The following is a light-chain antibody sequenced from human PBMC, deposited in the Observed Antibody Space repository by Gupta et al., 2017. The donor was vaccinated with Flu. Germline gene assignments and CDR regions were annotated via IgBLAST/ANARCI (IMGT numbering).Light chain of an antibody. Sequence: EIVLTQSPGTLSLSPGESATLSCRGSQSVVSKYLAWYQQKPGQAPRLLIYDASRRATGIPDRFSGRGSGTDFTLTISRLEPEDFAVYYCQHYGNSRQDTFGPGTKLEIK. CDR3: QHYGNSRQDT. V-gene: IGKV3-20*01. CDR2: DAS. J-gene: IGKJ2*01. CDR1: QSVVSKY.